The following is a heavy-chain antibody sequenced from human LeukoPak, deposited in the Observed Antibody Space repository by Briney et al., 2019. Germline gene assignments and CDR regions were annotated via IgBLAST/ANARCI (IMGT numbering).Heavy chain of an antibody. CDR2: IYYSGST. V-gene: IGHV4-59*12. D-gene: IGHD6-19*01. CDR3: ARDLSRYSSGPRY. Sequence: NPSETLSLTCTVSGGSISSYYWSWIRQPPGKGLEWIGYIYYSGSTNYNPSLKSRVTISVDTSKNQFSLKLSSVTAADTAVYYCARDLSRYSSGPRYWGQGTLVTVSS. CDR1: GGSISSYY. J-gene: IGHJ4*02.